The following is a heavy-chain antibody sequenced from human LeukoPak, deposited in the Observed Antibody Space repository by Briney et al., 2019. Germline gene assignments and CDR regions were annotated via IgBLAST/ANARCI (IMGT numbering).Heavy chain of an antibody. J-gene: IGHJ4*02. CDR1: GFTLSDYS. V-gene: IGHV3-30*04. D-gene: IGHD3-10*01. CDR2: ISYDGKKI. Sequence: GESLKISCAASGFTLSDYSMHWVRQAPGKGLEWVAVISYDGKKIFYADSVKGRFTISRDNSKNTVDLQMNSLRAEDMAVYYCARDWGYDSGTYCVYWGQGTLVTVSS. CDR3: ARDWGYDSGTYCVY.